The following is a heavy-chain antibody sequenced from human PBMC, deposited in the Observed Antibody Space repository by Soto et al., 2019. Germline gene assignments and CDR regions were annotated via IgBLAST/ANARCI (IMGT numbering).Heavy chain of an antibody. Sequence: EVQLVESGGGLVQPGRSLRLSCAASGFTFDDYAMHWVRQAPGKGLEWASGISWNSGSIGYADSVKGRFTISRDNAKNSLYLQMNSLRAEDTALYYCAKDMDYGDNLNWYFDLWGRGTLVTVSS. CDR2: ISWNSGSI. CDR3: AKDMDYGDNLNWYFDL. J-gene: IGHJ2*01. D-gene: IGHD3-10*01. V-gene: IGHV3-9*01. CDR1: GFTFDDYA.